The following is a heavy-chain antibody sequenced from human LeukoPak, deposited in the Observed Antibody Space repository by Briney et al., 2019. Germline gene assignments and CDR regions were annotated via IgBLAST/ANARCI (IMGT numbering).Heavy chain of an antibody. J-gene: IGHJ5*02. Sequence: ASVKVSCKASGYTFTSYDINWVRQATGQGLEWMGWMNPSRGNTAYAQKFQGRVTLTTNTSISTVYMELSSLTSEDTAVYYCARGHRVMGATRWFDPWGQGTLVTVSS. CDR3: ARGHRVMGATRWFDP. D-gene: IGHD1-26*01. V-gene: IGHV1-8*01. CDR1: GYTFTSYD. CDR2: MNPSRGNT.